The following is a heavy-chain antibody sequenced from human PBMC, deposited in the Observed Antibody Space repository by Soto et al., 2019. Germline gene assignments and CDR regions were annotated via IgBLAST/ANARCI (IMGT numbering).Heavy chain of an antibody. CDR1: GGSISNGDYY. CDR3: VREVVALSRGFDS. Sequence: SETLSLTCTVSGGSISNGDYYWTWIRHPPGKGLEWIGYISYSGTTYYKPSLKSRVAISVDTSRNQFSLKLTSVTAADTAMYYCVREVVALSRGFDSWGQGTMVTV. J-gene: IGHJ4*02. V-gene: IGHV4-30-4*01. D-gene: IGHD5-12*01. CDR2: ISYSGTT.